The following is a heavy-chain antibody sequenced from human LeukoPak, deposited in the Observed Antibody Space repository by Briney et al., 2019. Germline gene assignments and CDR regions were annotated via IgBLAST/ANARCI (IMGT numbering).Heavy chain of an antibody. CDR3: ARGGRPLGYFYMDV. J-gene: IGHJ6*03. CDR2: SIPLFGTV. V-gene: IGHV1-69*05. CDR1: GDNFNNYA. Sequence: SVKVSCKASGDNFNNYAFNWVRQAPGQGPEWRGGSIPLFGTVKAAQKFQGRFTISTDESTSTAYMELSSLTSEGTAVYYCARGGRPLGYFYMDVWGKGTTVTVSS.